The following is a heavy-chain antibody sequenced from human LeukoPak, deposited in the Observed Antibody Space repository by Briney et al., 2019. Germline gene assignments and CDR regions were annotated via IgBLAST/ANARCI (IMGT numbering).Heavy chain of an antibody. CDR3: ARIPRPIFGVVIRSSYYYYGMDV. CDR2: IIPIFGTA. V-gene: IGHV1-69*01. D-gene: IGHD3-3*01. J-gene: IGHJ6*02. CDR1: GGTFSSYA. Sequence: SVKVSCKASGGTFSSYAISWVRQAPGQGLEWMGGIIPIFGTANYAQKFQGRVTITADESTSTAYMELSSLRSEDTAVYYCARIPRPIFGVVIRSSYYYYGMDVWGQGTTVAVSS.